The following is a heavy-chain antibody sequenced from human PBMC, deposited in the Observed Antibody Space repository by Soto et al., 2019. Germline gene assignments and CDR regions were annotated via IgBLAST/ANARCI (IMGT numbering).Heavy chain of an antibody. Sequence: QVQLQESGPGLVKPSQTLSLTCTVSGGSISSGGYYWSWIRQHPGKGLEWIGYIYYSGSTYYNPSLQSRVTISVDTSKNQFSLKLSSVTAADTAVYYCARVLIGYCSSTSCSPYMDVWGKGTTVTVSS. J-gene: IGHJ6*03. CDR1: GGSISSGGYY. CDR2: IYYSGST. CDR3: ARVLIGYCSSTSCSPYMDV. V-gene: IGHV4-31*03. D-gene: IGHD2-2*01.